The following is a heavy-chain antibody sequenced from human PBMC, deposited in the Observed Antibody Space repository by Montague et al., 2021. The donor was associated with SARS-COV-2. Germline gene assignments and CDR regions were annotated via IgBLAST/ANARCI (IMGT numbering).Heavy chain of an antibody. CDR3: ARLGHSAFCSGGIDY. J-gene: IGHJ4*02. Sequence: SETLSLTCTVAGDSFRSSSYYWGWIRQPTGRGLEWIGSIYYDGSTYYNPSFKSRVTISVDTSKMQFSLKLSSVTAADTAVYACARLGHSAFCSGGIDYWGQGTLVTGSS. CDR1: GDSFRSSSYY. CDR2: IYYDGST. D-gene: IGHD6-25*01. V-gene: IGHV4-39*01.